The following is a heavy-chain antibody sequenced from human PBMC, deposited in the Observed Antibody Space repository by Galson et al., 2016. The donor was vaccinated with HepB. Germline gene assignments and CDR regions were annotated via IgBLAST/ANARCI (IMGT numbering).Heavy chain of an antibody. CDR3: ARDGNPGGYFDY. J-gene: IGHJ4*02. Sequence: SLRLSCAASGFTFSSYAMHWVRQAPGKGLEWVALIWYDGSNKYYAASVKGRFTISRDDSKNTLYLQMNSLRAEDTAVYYCARDGNPGGYFDYWGQGTLVTVSS. CDR2: IWYDGSNK. V-gene: IGHV3-33*01. CDR1: GFTFSSYA. D-gene: IGHD1-1*01.